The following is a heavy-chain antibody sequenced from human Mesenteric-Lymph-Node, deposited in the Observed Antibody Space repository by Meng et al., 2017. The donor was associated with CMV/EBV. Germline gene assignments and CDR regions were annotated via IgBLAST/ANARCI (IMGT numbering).Heavy chain of an antibody. D-gene: IGHD4-11*01. V-gene: IGHV1-69*05. Sequence: SVKVSCKASGGTLSSYAINWVRQAPGQGLEWMGGIIPLFGSANYAQKFQGRVTVSRDIFTNVIYMELKDLRSDDTAVYYCARGGRDSHFDPWGQGALVTVSS. CDR3: ARGGRDSHFDP. CDR1: GGTLSSYA. J-gene: IGHJ5*02. CDR2: IIPLFGSA.